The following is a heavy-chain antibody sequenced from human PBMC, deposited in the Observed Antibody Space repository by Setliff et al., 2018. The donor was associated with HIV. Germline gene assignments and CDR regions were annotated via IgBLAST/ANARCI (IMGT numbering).Heavy chain of an antibody. CDR3: ARDGYNYKKGTSYMDV. J-gene: IGHJ6*03. D-gene: IGHD5-12*01. V-gene: IGHV4-59*01. CDR2: LYYTGRA. Sequence: PSETLSLTCTVSGGSINNYFWSWIRQPPGKGLEWLGCLYYTGRANYNPSLKSRLTVSVDTSKNQFSLKLSSVTAADTAMYYCARDGYNYKKGTSYMDVWGKGTTVTVSS. CDR1: GGSINNYF.